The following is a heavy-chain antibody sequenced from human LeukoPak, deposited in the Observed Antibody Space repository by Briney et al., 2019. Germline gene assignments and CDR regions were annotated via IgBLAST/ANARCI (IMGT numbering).Heavy chain of an antibody. CDR1: GFTFSTFW. V-gene: IGHV3-7*04. CDR2: IKQDGSEQ. D-gene: IGHD2-2*01. J-gene: IGHJ4*02. Sequence: PGGSLRLSCAASGFTFSTFWMSWVRQAPGKGLEWVANIKQDGSEQYLVDSVKGRFTISRDNAEQSLFLQMNRLRAEDTAVYYCARDWKYHEYLDNWGKGTLVTVSS. CDR3: ARDWKYHEYLDN.